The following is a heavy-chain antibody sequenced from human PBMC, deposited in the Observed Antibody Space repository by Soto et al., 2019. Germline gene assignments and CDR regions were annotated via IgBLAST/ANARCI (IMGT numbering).Heavy chain of an antibody. V-gene: IGHV1-3*01. CDR2: INAGNWNT. D-gene: IGHD3-22*01. CDR3: ARAAYYYESSGYYPGDY. J-gene: IGHJ4*02. Sequence: GASVKVSCKASGYTFSNFAMHWVRQAPGQRLEWMGWINAGNWNTKYSQKFQGRVTFTRDTSASTVYMEVSSLRSEDTAVYYCARAAYYYESSGYYPGDYWGQGTLVTVSS. CDR1: GYTFSNFA.